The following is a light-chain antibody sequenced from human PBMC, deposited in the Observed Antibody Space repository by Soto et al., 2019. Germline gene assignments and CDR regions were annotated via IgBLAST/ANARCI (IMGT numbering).Light chain of an antibody. CDR1: SSNIGAGYD. J-gene: IGLJ3*02. V-gene: IGLV1-40*01. Sequence: QSVLTQPPSVSGAPGQRVTISCTGSSSNIGAGYDVHWYQQLPGTAPKLLIYGNSNRPSGVPDRFSGSKSGTSASLAITGLQAEDEADYYCQSDDSSRSGWVFGGGTKLTV. CDR3: QSDDSSRSGWV. CDR2: GNS.